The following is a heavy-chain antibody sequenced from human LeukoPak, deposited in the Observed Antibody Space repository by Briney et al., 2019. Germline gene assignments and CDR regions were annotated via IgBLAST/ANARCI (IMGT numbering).Heavy chain of an antibody. CDR2: MQYGGSDK. Sequence: AGGSLRLSCTASGFSFKKYGIHWVRQAPGKGLEWVTFMQYGGSDKLYADSVKGRFTISRDNSKNTVYLQMNSLKSEDTAVYYCTTASKVADTSNWGFIDYWGQGTLVTVSS. J-gene: IGHJ4*02. D-gene: IGHD6-13*01. CDR1: GFSFKKYG. V-gene: IGHV3-30*02. CDR3: TTASKVADTSNWGFIDY.